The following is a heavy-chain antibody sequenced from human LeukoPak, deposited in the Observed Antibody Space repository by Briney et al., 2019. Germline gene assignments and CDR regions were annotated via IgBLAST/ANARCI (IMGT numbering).Heavy chain of an antibody. CDR2: IYSGGTT. V-gene: IGHV3-53*01. Sequence: GGSLRLSCEVSGFPVRSGYMTWVRQAPGKGLECVSVIYSGGTTYYIDSVKDRFTISRDNSKSTMYLEMNNLRVEDTAVYYCASLEGGPTDGRWGQGTLVTVSS. CDR3: ASLEGGPTDGR. J-gene: IGHJ4*03. CDR1: GFPVRSGY. D-gene: IGHD1-26*01.